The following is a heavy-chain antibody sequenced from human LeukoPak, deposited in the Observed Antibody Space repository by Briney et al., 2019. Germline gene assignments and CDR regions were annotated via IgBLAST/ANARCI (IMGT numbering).Heavy chain of an antibody. J-gene: IGHJ1*01. Sequence: PGGSLRLSCAASGFTVSSTYMPWVRQAPGQGLEWVSLIYRDDITHHADSVKGRFTISRDTAKNTLYLQMSSVSAEDTAIYYCASEGGVKYCSAGSCSLEHWGQRTLVTVSS. D-gene: IGHD2-15*01. V-gene: IGHV3-66*02. CDR2: IYRDDIT. CDR3: ASEGGVKYCSAGSCSLEH. CDR1: GFTVSSTY.